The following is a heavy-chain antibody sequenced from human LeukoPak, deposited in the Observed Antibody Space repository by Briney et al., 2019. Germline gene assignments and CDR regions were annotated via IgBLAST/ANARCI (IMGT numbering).Heavy chain of an antibody. V-gene: IGHV4-59*01. CDR3: ASSPLYSSSYYFDY. J-gene: IGHJ4*02. Sequence: SETLSLTCTVPGGSISSYYWSWIRQPPGKGLERIGYIYYSGSTNYNPSLKSRVTISVDTSKNQFSLKLSSVTAADTAVYYCASSPLYSSSYYFDYWGQGTLVTVSS. CDR1: GGSISSYY. D-gene: IGHD6-6*01. CDR2: IYYSGST.